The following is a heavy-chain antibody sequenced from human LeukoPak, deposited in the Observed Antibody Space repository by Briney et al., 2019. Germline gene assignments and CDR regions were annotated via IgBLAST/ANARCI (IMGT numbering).Heavy chain of an antibody. CDR3: AGVLRFLEWLFWFDP. CDR1: RATFSSYA. J-gene: IGHJ5*02. V-gene: IGHV1-69*06. Sequence: SVKVSCKASRATFSSYAISWVRQAPGQGLEWMGGIIPIFGTANYAQKFQGRVTITADKSTSTAYMELSSLRSEDTAMYYCAGVLRFLEWLFWFDPWGQGTLVTVSS. CDR2: IIPIFGTA. D-gene: IGHD3-3*01.